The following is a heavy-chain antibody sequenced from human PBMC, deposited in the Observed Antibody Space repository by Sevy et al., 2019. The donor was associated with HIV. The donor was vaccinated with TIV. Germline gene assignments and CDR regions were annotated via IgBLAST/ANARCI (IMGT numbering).Heavy chain of an antibody. D-gene: IGHD6-13*01. Sequence: GGSLRLSCAASGFTFSSYSMNWVRQAPGKGLEWVSSISSSSSYIYYADSVKGRFTISRDNAKNSLYLQMNSLRAEDTAVYYCARVSAAADKTDYWGQGTLVTVSS. V-gene: IGHV3-21*01. J-gene: IGHJ4*02. CDR1: GFTFSSYS. CDR2: ISSSSSYI. CDR3: ARVSAAADKTDY.